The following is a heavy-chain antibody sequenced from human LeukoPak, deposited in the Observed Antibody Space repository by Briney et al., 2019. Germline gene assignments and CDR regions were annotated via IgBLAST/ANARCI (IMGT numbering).Heavy chain of an antibody. CDR3: ARSLTETVAGTSSCWFDP. D-gene: IGHD6-19*01. J-gene: IGHJ5*02. CDR1: GGSFSGYY. CDR2: INHSGST. Sequence: SETLSLTCAVYGGSFSGYYWSWIRQPPGKGLEWIGEINHSGSTNYNPSLKSRVTISVDTSKNQFSLKLSSVTAADTAVYYCARSLTETVAGTSSCWFDPWGQGTLVTVSS. V-gene: IGHV4-34*01.